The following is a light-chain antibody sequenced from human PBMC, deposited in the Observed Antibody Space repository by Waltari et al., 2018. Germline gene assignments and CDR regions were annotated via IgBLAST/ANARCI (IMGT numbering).Light chain of an antibody. J-gene: IGKJ1*01. CDR3: QMYVRLPVT. Sequence: EIVLTQSPGTLSLSPGERATLSCRASESVSKYLAWYQQRPGQAPRLLIYAASNRGTGIPDRFSGSGSGTDISLTISRLEPEDFAVYYCQMYVRLPVTFGQGTKVEIK. CDR1: ESVSKY. CDR2: AAS. V-gene: IGKV3-20*01.